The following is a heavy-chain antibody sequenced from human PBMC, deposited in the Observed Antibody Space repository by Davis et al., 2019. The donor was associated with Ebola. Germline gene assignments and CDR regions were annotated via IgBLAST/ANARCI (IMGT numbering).Heavy chain of an antibody. Sequence: GESLKISCAASGFTFSSYAMHWVRQAPGKGLEWVAVISYDGSNKYYADSVKGRFTISRDNSKNTLYLQMNSLRAEDTAVYYCARVSPMVRGVGFDYWGQGTLVTVSS. J-gene: IGHJ4*02. V-gene: IGHV3-30-3*01. D-gene: IGHD3-10*01. CDR1: GFTFSSYA. CDR3: ARVSPMVRGVGFDY. CDR2: ISYDGSNK.